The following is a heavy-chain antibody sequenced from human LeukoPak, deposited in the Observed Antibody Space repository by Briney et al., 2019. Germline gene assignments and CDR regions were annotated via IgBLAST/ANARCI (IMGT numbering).Heavy chain of an antibody. CDR3: ARGPIAAAGNDFDY. CDR1: GGSFSGYY. V-gene: IGHV4-34*01. J-gene: IGHJ4*02. Sequence: SETLSLTCAVYGGSFSGYYWSWIRQPPGKGLEWIGEIDHSGSTNYNSSLKSRVTISVDTSKNQFSLKLSSVTAADTAVYYCARGPIAAAGNDFDYWGQGTLVTVSS. D-gene: IGHD6-13*01. CDR2: IDHSGST.